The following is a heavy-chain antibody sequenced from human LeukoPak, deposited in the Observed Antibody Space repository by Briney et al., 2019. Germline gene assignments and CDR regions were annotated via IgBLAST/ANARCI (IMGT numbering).Heavy chain of an antibody. V-gene: IGHV4-59*01. CDR2: IYYSGST. CDR3: ARAAYSGSYHSDY. D-gene: IGHD1-26*01. CDR1: GGSISSYY. J-gene: IGHJ4*02. Sequence: ASETLSLTCTVSGGSISSYYWSWIRQPPGKGLEWIGYIYYSGSTNYNPSLKSRVTISVDTSKNQFSLKLSSVTAADTAVYYCARAAYSGSYHSDYWGQGTLVTVSS.